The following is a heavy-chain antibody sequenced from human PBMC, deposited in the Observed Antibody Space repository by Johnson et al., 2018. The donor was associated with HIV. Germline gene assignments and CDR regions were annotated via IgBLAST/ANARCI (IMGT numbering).Heavy chain of an antibody. CDR1: GFTFNDYG. Sequence: VQLVESGGGVVRPGGSLRLSCAASGFTFNDYGMSWVRQAPGKGLEWVSYISSSGSTIYYADSVKGRFTISRDNAKNSLYLQMNSLRAEDTAVYYCARDLLGMDDAFDIWGQGTMVTVSS. CDR3: ARDLLGMDDAFDI. CDR2: ISSSGSTI. D-gene: IGHD7-27*01. V-gene: IGHV3-48*04. J-gene: IGHJ3*02.